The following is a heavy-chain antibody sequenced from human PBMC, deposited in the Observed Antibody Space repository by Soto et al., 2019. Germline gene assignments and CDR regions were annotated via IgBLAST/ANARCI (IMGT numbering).Heavy chain of an antibody. J-gene: IGHJ4*02. V-gene: IGHV4-39*01. CDR2: IYYSGNT. CDR3: ASTLAAAVAFDH. Sequence: QLQLQESGPGLVKPLETLSLTCTVSGDSISGSSYYWGWIRQPPGKGLEWIATIYYSGNTYYSPSLKSRVTISVDTSKNQFSLQLSSVTAADTGVYFCASTLAAAVAFDHWGQGTLVTVSS. CDR1: GDSISGSSYY. D-gene: IGHD6-13*01.